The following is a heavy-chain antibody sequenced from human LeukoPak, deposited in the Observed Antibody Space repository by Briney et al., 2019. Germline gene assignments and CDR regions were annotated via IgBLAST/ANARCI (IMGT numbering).Heavy chain of an antibody. J-gene: IGHJ4*02. Sequence: ASVKVSCKASGYTFTGYYMHWVRQAPGQGLEWMGWINLNSGGTNYAQKFQGWVTMTRDTSISTAYMELSRLRSDDTAVYYCARVGRSGSYYRYFDYWGQGTLVTVSS. CDR3: ARVGRSGSYYRYFDY. CDR1: GYTFTGYY. V-gene: IGHV1-2*04. D-gene: IGHD3-10*01. CDR2: INLNSGGT.